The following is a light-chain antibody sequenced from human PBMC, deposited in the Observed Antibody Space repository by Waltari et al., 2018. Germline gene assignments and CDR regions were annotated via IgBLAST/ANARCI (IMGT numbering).Light chain of an antibody. V-gene: IGLV1-44*01. Sequence: QSVLIQPPSASGTPGQRVTIPCSGSRSNIGSNPLNWYQQFPGTAPKLRIHSNNQRPSGVPDRFSGSKSGTSASLAISGLQSEDEADYYCAAWDDALDGYVFGAGTKVTVL. CDR2: SNN. CDR3: AAWDDALDGYV. CDR1: RSNIGSNP. J-gene: IGLJ1*01.